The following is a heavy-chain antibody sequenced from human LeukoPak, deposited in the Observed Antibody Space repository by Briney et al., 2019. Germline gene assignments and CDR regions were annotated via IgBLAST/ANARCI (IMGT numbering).Heavy chain of an antibody. CDR2: INHSGST. D-gene: IGHD6-13*01. V-gene: IGHV4-34*01. CDR1: GGSFSGYY. CDR3: ARTDILWESSSWYYWFDS. J-gene: IGHJ5*01. Sequence: SETLSLTCAVYGGSFSGYYWSWIRQPPGKGLEWIGEINHSGSTNYNPSLKSRVTISVDTSKNQFSLKLSSVTAADTAVYYCARTDILWESSSWYYWFDSWGQGTLVTVSS.